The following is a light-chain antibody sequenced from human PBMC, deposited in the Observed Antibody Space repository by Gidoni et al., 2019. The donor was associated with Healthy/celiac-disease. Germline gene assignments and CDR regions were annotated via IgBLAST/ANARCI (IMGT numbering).Light chain of an antibody. CDR3: QQSYSTTWT. CDR2: AAS. Sequence: DIQMTQSPSSLSASVGDRVTITCRASQSISSYLHWYQQKPGKAPKLLIYAASSLQSGVPSRFSGSGSGTDFTLTISSLQPEDFATYYCQQSYSTTWTFXXXTKVEIK. CDR1: QSISSY. V-gene: IGKV1-39*01. J-gene: IGKJ1*01.